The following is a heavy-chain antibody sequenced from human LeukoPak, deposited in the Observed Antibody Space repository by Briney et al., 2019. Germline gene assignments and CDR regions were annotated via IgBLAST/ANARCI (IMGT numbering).Heavy chain of an antibody. D-gene: IGHD1-26*01. Sequence: GGSLRLSCAASGFTFSNYGMHWVRQAPGKGLEWVAVIWYDGSNKYYADSVKGRFTISRDNSKNTLFLQMNSLRAEDTAAYYCAKYHTRGSYEGLDYWGQGTLVTVSP. CDR1: GFTFSNYG. V-gene: IGHV3-33*06. J-gene: IGHJ4*02. CDR3: AKYHTRGSYEGLDY. CDR2: IWYDGSNK.